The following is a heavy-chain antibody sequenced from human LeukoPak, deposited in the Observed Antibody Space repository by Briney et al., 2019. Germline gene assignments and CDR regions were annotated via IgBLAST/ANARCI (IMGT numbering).Heavy chain of an antibody. CDR1: GFTFSSYA. CDR3: ARHLNYYLDY. Sequence: PGGSLRLSCAASGFTFSSYAMHWVRQAPGKGLEWVAVISSDGSNKYYTDSVKGRFTISRDNSKNTLYLQMNSLRAEDTAVYYCARHLNYYLDYWGQGTLVTVSS. CDR2: ISSDGSNK. V-gene: IGHV3-30*03. J-gene: IGHJ4*02. D-gene: IGHD3-10*01.